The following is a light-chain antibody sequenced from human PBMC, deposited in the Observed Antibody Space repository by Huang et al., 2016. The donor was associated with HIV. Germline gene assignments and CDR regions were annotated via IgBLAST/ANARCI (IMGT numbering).Light chain of an antibody. V-gene: IGKV3-15*01. J-gene: IGKJ1*01. Sequence: ETVMTQSPATLSVSPGERATLSCRASQSVSTNFGWYQQRPGQAPRLLIYDASTRATGVPARFSGSGSGTEFTLTISSLQSGDFAVYFCQQYNAWPPWTFGQGTKVEIK. CDR2: DAS. CDR3: QQYNAWPPWT. CDR1: QSVSTN.